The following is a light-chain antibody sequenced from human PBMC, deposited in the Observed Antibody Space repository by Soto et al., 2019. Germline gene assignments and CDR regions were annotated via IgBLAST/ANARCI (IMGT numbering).Light chain of an antibody. CDR1: QSVRTS. CDR2: DAS. V-gene: IGKV3-11*01. J-gene: IGKJ5*01. Sequence: EIVMTQSPATLSVSPGERATLSCRAIQSVRTSLAWYQHKPGQAPRLVIYDASLRANGVPARFGGSGSGTDFTLTINSLEPEDFAVYYCQQRNVWPPITFGQGTRLEIK. CDR3: QQRNVWPPIT.